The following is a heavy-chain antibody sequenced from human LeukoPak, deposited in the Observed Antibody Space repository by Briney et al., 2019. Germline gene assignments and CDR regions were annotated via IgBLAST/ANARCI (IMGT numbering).Heavy chain of an antibody. Sequence: GGSLKLSCAASGFTFSGSAMHWVRQASGKGLEWVGRIRSKANSYATAYAASVKGRFTISRDDSKNTAYLQMNSLKTEDTAVYYCTREIGYCSGSSCYLTRYYYYGMDVWGQGTTVTVSS. CDR2: IRSKANSYAT. J-gene: IGHJ6*02. D-gene: IGHD2-15*01. CDR1: GFTFSGSA. CDR3: TREIGYCSGSSCYLTRYYYYGMDV. V-gene: IGHV3-73*01.